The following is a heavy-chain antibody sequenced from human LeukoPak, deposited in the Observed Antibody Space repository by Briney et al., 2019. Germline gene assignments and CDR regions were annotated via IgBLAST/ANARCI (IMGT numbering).Heavy chain of an antibody. CDR2: LFHSGST. Sequence: SETLSLTCTVSGYSISNAYYWGWIRQPPGKGLEWIGSLFHSGSTYYNQSLKSRVTTSVDTSKNRFSLKLTSVTAADTAVYYCARELHSGSYYFDYWGQGTLVTVSS. J-gene: IGHJ4*02. CDR1: GYSISNAYY. V-gene: IGHV4-38-2*02. CDR3: ARELHSGSYYFDY. D-gene: IGHD1-26*01.